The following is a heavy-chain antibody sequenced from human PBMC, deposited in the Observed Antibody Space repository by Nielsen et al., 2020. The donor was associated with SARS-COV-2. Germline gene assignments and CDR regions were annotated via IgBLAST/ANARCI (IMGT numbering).Heavy chain of an antibody. CDR3: AREGAVAGFDY. J-gene: IGHJ4*02. V-gene: IGHV3-7*01. Sequence: GGSLRLSCAASGFTFSSYWMNWVRQAPGKGLEWVANIKEDGSEKYYADSVKGRFTISRDNAKDLLYLQMNSLRAEDTAVYYCAREGAVAGFDYWGQGTLVTVSS. CDR1: GFTFSSYW. D-gene: IGHD6-19*01. CDR2: IKEDGSEK.